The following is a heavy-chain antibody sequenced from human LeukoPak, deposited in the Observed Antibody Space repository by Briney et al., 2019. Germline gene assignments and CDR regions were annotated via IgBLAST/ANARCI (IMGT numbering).Heavy chain of an antibody. CDR2: IYHIGST. CDR1: GNSISSGYY. CDR3: AGQHDSNGYYFY. V-gene: IGHV4-38-2*01. D-gene: IGHD3-22*01. J-gene: IGHJ4*02. Sequence: PSETLSLTCAVTGNSISSGYYWGWIRQPPGKGLEWIGSIYHIGSTFYNPSLKSRVTISVDTSKNRFSLKLSSVTAADTAVYYCAGQHDSNGYYFYWGQGTLVTVSS.